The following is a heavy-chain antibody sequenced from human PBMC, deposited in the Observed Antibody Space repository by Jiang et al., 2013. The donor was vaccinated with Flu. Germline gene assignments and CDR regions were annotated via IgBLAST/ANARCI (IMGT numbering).Heavy chain of an antibody. Sequence: VQLVESGAEVKKSGESLKISCKGSGYTFTSYWIGWVRQMPGKGLEWMGIIYPGDSDTRYSPSFQGQVAISADKSISTAYLQWSSLKASDTAMYYCARHAGGAGAGTVFVDYVGPGNPGHRLL. J-gene: IGHJ4*02. CDR2: IYPGDSDT. D-gene: IGHD1-7*01. CDR3: ARHAGGAGAGTVFVDY. V-gene: IGHV5-51*01. CDR1: GYTFTSYW.